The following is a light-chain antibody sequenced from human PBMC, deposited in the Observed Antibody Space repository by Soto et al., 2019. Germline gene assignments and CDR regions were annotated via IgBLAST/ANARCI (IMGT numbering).Light chain of an antibody. CDR1: SSDVGGHDS. CDR3: SSYTTASTPGVV. CDR2: EVT. V-gene: IGLV2-14*01. J-gene: IGLJ2*01. Sequence: QSVLTQPASVSGSPGQSISISCTGTSSDVGGHDSVSWYQQHPGKAPKLIIYEVTNRPSGVSNRFSGSKSGNAASLTISGLQAEDEADYYCSSYTTASTPGVVFGGGTKVTVL.